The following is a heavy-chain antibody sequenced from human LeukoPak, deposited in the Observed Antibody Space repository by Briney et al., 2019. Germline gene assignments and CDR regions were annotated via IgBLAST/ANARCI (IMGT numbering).Heavy chain of an antibody. CDR2: IYYSGST. J-gene: IGHJ6*03. D-gene: IGHD3-3*01. Sequence: SETLSLTCTVSGGSISCSSYYWGWIRQPPGKGLEWIGSIYYSGSTYYNPSLKSRVTISVDTSKNQFSLKLSSVTAADTAVYYCARGPFYDFWSGPNYYYYYMDVWGKGTTVTVSS. V-gene: IGHV4-39*07. CDR1: GGSISCSSYY. CDR3: ARGPFYDFWSGPNYYYYYMDV.